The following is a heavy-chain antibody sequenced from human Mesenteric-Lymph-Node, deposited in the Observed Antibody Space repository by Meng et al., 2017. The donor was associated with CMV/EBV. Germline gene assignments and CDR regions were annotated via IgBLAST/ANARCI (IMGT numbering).Heavy chain of an antibody. V-gene: IGHV3-21*04. CDR1: GFTFSSYS. Sequence: GGSLRLSCAASGFTFSSYSMNWVRQAPGKGLEWVSSISSSSSYIYYADSVKGRFTISRDNAKNSLYLQMNSLRAEDTAVYYCAKREGDCSTTSCYFVAFDIWGQGTVVTVSS. CDR3: AKREGDCSTTSCYFVAFDI. CDR2: ISSSSSYI. D-gene: IGHD2-2*01. J-gene: IGHJ3*02.